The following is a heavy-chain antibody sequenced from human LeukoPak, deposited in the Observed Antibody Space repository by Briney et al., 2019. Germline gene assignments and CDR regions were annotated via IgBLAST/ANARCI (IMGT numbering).Heavy chain of an antibody. D-gene: IGHD5/OR15-5a*01. J-gene: IGHJ1*01. CDR3: ARHQGSTVFNY. V-gene: IGHV4-59*08. CDR2: ISHIGTI. Sequence: SETLSLTRTISGDSIDPYSWSWIRQPPAKGLEWIGYISHIGTIKYNTSLMSRVSMGLDKPNNEFSLSLRSVTATDTALYFCARHQGSTVFNYWGRGVPVIVSS. CDR1: GDSIDPYS.